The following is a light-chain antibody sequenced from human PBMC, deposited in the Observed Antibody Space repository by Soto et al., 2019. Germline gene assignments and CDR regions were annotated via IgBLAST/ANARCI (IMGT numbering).Light chain of an antibody. J-gene: IGKJ3*01. CDR1: QDIRSR. CDR2: GAS. V-gene: IGKV1-9*01. CDR3: QQFNSYSVFT. Sequence: IEMTQSPSSVSASVGDRVTITCRASQDIRSRLAWYQHKPGKAPNLLIFGASTLQDGVPFRFSGSGSGTKFTLTISSLQPEDFATYYCQQFNSYSVFTFGPGTKVDI.